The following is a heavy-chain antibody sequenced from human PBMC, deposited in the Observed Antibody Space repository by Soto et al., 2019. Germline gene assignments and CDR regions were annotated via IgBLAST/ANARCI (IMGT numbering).Heavy chain of an antibody. CDR1: GFSLTTRGVG. V-gene: IGHV2-5*02. Sequence: QITLKESGPTLVKPTQTLTLTCTFSGFSLTTRGVGVGWIRQPPGKALECLALISWDDDKRYRPSLQSRLSITKDTLKNQVVLTMTNVDPVDTATYYCAHIPNYYQYDWFDPWGQGTLVSFSS. CDR2: ISWDDDK. D-gene: IGHD3-16*01. CDR3: AHIPNYYQYDWFDP. J-gene: IGHJ5*02.